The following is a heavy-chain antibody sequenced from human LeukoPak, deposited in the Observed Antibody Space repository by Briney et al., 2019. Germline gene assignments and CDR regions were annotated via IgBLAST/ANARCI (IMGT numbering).Heavy chain of an antibody. CDR1: GFTFDDYG. V-gene: IGHV3-20*04. CDR2: INWSGGST. Sequence: RPGGSLRLSCAASGFTFDDYGMSWVRQAPGKGLEWVSGINWSGGSTGYADSVKGRFTISRDNAKNSLYLQMNSLRAEDTAVYYCARPTRPWRAGGDDSFDIWGQGTMVTVSS. CDR3: ARPTRPWRAGGDDSFDI. D-gene: IGHD3-10*01. J-gene: IGHJ3*02.